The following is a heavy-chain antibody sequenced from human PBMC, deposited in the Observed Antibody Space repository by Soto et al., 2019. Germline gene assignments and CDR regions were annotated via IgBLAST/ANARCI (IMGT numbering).Heavy chain of an antibody. CDR2: ISSSGSTI. CDR3: ARDQTHYYDSSGLDY. J-gene: IGHJ4*02. V-gene: IGHV3-11*01. Sequence: SLRLSCAASGFTFSDYYMSWIRQAPGKGLEWVSYISSSGSTIYYADSVKGRFTISRDNAKNSLYLQMNSLRAEDTAVYYCARDQTHYYDSSGLDYWGQGTLVTVSS. D-gene: IGHD3-22*01. CDR1: GFTFSDYY.